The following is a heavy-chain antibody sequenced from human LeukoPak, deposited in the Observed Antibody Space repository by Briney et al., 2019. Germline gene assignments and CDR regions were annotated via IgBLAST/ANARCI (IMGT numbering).Heavy chain of an antibody. CDR2: FDPEDGET. CDR1: GYTLTELS. D-gene: IGHD6-19*01. Sequence: GASVKVSCKVSGYTLTELSMHWVRQAPGKGLEWMGGFDPEDGETIYAQKFQGRVTMTEDTSTDTAYMELSSLRSEDTAVYYCATALGYSSGFVDWGQGTLVTVSS. CDR3: ATALGYSSGFVD. V-gene: IGHV1-24*01. J-gene: IGHJ4*02.